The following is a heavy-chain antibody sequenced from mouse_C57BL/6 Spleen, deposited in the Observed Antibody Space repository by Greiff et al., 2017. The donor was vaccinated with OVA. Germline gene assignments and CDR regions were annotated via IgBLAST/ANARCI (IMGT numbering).Heavy chain of an antibody. CDR1: GYTFTDYY. Sequence: EVQLQQSGPVLVKPGASVKMSCKASGYTFTDYYMNWVKQSHGKSLEWIGVINPYNGGTSSNQKFKGKATLTVDKSSSTAYMELNSLTSEDSAVYYCARPLYDYDWYFDVWGTGTTVTVSS. D-gene: IGHD2-4*01. CDR3: ARPLYDYDWYFDV. V-gene: IGHV1-19*01. CDR2: INPYNGGT. J-gene: IGHJ1*03.